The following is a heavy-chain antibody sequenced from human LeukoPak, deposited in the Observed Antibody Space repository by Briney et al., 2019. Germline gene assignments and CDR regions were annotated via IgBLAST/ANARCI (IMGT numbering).Heavy chain of an antibody. J-gene: IGHJ4*02. CDR1: GFTFSTYS. Sequence: GGSLRLSCAASGFTFSTYSMNWVRQAPGKGLEWVSYSSSSSSTIYYADSVKGRFTISRDNAKNSLYLQMNSLRDEDTAVYYCARDRGLARRAGFDYWGQGTLVTVSS. V-gene: IGHV3-48*02. CDR3: ARDRGLARRAGFDY. D-gene: IGHD3-10*01. CDR2: SSSSSSTI.